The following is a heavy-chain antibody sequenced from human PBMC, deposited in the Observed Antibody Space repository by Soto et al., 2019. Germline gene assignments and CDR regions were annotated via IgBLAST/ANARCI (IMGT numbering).Heavy chain of an antibody. Sequence: FLVNLSCQASGGAFSSYAISWRRKATGQGLEWMGGIIPIFGTANYAQKFQGRVTITADESTSTAYMELSSLRSEDTAVYYCVRDNIVVVTPSPRAAFDIWGQGTMVTVSS. V-gene: IGHV1-69*13. CDR1: GGAFSSYA. J-gene: IGHJ3*02. D-gene: IGHD2-21*02. CDR2: IIPIFGTA. CDR3: VRDNIVVVTPSPRAAFDI.